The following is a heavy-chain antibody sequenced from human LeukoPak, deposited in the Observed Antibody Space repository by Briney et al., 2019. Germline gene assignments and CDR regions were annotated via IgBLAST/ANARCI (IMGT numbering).Heavy chain of an antibody. CDR3: ARIQNYYGSGSYYSNFDY. V-gene: IGHV4-30-4*01. Sequence: PSQTLSRTCTVSGGSISSGDYYWSWIRQPPGKGLEWIGYIYDSGSTYYNPSLKSRVTISVDTSKNQFSLKLSSVTAADTAVYYCARIQNYYGSGSYYSNFDYWGQGTLVTVSS. CDR1: GGSISSGDYY. D-gene: IGHD3-10*01. J-gene: IGHJ4*02. CDR2: IYDSGST.